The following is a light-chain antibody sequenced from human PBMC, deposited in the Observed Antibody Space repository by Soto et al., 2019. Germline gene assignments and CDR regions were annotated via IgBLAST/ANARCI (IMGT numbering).Light chain of an antibody. J-gene: IGLJ2*01. CDR1: SGSVSTTYY. CDR3: ALYMGRGISV. Sequence: QTVVTQEPSFSVSPGGTVTLTCGLTSGSVSTTYYPSWYQQTPGQAPRTLIYNPNTRSSGVPDRFSASILGNKAALTITGAQPDDESEYYCALYMGRGISVFGGGTKLT. CDR2: NPN. V-gene: IGLV8-61*01.